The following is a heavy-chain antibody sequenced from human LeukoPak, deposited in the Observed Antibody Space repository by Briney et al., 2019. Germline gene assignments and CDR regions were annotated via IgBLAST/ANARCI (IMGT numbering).Heavy chain of an antibody. J-gene: IGHJ4*02. CDR2: INPNSGGT. Sequence: GSSVKVSCKASGGTFSSYTISWVRQAPGQGLEWMGRINPNSGGTNYAQKFQGRVTMTRDTSISTAYMELSRLRSDDTAVYYCARDRFGVAARPVGNDYWGQGTLVTVSS. CDR1: GGTFSSYT. D-gene: IGHD6-6*01. V-gene: IGHV1-2*06. CDR3: ARDRFGVAARPVGNDY.